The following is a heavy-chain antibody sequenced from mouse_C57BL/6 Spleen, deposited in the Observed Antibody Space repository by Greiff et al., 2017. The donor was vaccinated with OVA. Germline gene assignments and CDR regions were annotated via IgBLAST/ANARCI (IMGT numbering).Heavy chain of an antibody. V-gene: IGHV8-8*01. CDR2: IWWDVVK. J-gene: IGHJ4*01. D-gene: IGHD2-3*01. CDR1: GFSLSTFGMG. CDR3: ARIEDGYPMDY. Sequence: QVTLKVSGPGILQPSQTLSLTCSFSGFSLSTFGMGVGWIRQPSGKGLVCLSPIWWDVVKYYNPALKSRLTISKDTSKNQVFLKIANVDTADTATYYCARIEDGYPMDYWGQGTSVTVSS.